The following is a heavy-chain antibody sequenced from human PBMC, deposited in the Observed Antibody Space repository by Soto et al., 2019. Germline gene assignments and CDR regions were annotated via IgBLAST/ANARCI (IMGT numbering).Heavy chain of an antibody. Sequence: LTCTVSGFSISSGGYYWSWIREHPGKGLEWIGYIYYSGSTYYNPSLKSRVTISVDTSKNQFSLKLSSVTAADTAVYYCATQLARRDGYNSAFDYWGQGTLVTVSS. D-gene: IGHD5-12*01. CDR2: IYYSGST. V-gene: IGHV4-31*03. CDR3: ATQLARRDGYNSAFDY. J-gene: IGHJ4*02. CDR1: GFSISSGGYY.